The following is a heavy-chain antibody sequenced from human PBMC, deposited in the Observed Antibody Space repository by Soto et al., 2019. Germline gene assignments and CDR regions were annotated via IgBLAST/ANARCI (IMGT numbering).Heavy chain of an antibody. J-gene: IGHJ3*02. CDR2: IYYSGST. CDR3: ARHETDIVVVPAAPAYAFDI. V-gene: IGHV4-39*01. Sequence: SETLSLTCTVSGGSISSSSYYWGWIRQPPGKGLEWIGSIYYSGSTYYNPSLKSRVTISVDTSKNQFSLKLSSVTAADTAVYYCARHETDIVVVPAAPAYAFDIWGQGTMVTVSS. D-gene: IGHD2-2*01. CDR1: GGSISSSSYY.